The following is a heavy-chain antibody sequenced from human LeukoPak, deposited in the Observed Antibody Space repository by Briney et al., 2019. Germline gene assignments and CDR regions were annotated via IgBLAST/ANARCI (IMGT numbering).Heavy chain of an antibody. CDR3: GGVGELPTSLRGAFDI. CDR2: IYYSGST. D-gene: IGHD1-26*01. Sequence: SETLSLTCAVYGGSFSGYYWSWLRQPPGKGLEWVGYIYYSGSTNYNPSLKSRVTISVDTSKNQFSLKLSSVTAADTAVYYCGGVGELPTSLRGAFDIWGQGTMVTVSS. CDR1: GGSFSGYY. V-gene: IGHV4-59*01. J-gene: IGHJ3*02.